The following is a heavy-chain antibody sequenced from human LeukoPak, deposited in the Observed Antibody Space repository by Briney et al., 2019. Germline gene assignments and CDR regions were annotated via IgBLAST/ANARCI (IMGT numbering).Heavy chain of an antibody. CDR1: GGSFSGYY. Sequence: PSETLSLTCAVYGGSFSGYYRSWIRQPPGKGLEWIGEINHSGSTNYNPSLKSRVTISVDTSKNQFSLKLSSVTAADTAVYYCARRITIFGVVTRAFDIWGQGTMVTVSS. CDR2: INHSGST. J-gene: IGHJ3*02. CDR3: ARRITIFGVVTRAFDI. D-gene: IGHD3-3*01. V-gene: IGHV4-34*01.